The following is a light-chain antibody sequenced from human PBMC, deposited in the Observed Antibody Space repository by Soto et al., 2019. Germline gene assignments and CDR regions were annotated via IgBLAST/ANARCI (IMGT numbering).Light chain of an antibody. CDR2: EGS. J-gene: IGLJ1*01. CDR3: CSYAGGSNV. V-gene: IGLV2-23*03. CDR1: SSDVGSYRF. Sequence: ALTQPASVSGSPGQSITISCTGTSSDVGSYRFVSWYQQYPGKAPKLMIYEGSKRPSGVSDRFSGSKSGNTASLTISGLQAEEEDDYFCCSYAGGSNVFGAGTTVTVL.